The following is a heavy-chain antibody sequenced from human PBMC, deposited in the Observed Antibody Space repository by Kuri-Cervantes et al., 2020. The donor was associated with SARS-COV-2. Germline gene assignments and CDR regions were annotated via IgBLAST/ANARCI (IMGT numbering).Heavy chain of an antibody. J-gene: IGHJ5*02. D-gene: IGHD3-3*01. CDR3: ARQMMSSITIFGVVITRNWFDP. CDR1: GGSFSDYY. CDR2: INHTGSA. Sequence: SETLSLTGDVYGGSFSDYYWTWIRQPPGKGLEWIGEINHTGSANYNPSLKSRVTLSADTSKNQFSLKLSSVTAADTAVYYCARQMMSSITIFGVVITRNWFDPWGQGTLVTVSS. V-gene: IGHV4-34*01.